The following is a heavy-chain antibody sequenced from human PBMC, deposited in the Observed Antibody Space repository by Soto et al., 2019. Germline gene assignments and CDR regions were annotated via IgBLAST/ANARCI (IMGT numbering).Heavy chain of an antibody. V-gene: IGHV4-59*01. Sequence: SETLSLTCTVSGGSISSYYWSWIRQPPGKGLEWIGYIYYSGSNNYNPSLKSRVTISVDTTKNQFSLKLSSVTAADTAVYYCARVGGYSYGYFDYWGQGTLVTVSS. CDR1: GGSISSYY. D-gene: IGHD5-18*01. CDR2: IYYSGSN. J-gene: IGHJ4*02. CDR3: ARVGGYSYGYFDY.